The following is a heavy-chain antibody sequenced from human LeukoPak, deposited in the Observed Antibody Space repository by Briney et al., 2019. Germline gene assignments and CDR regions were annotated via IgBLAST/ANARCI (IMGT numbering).Heavy chain of an antibody. CDR2: IRYDGSNK. CDR3: AKDLFEGNQGD. J-gene: IGHJ4*02. V-gene: IGHV3-30*02. Sequence: GGSLRLSYAASGFTFNTYSMNWARQAPGKGMEWVAFIRYDGSNKYYADSMKGRFTISRDNSKNTLYLQMNSLRAEDTAVYYCAKDLFEGNQGDWGQGTLVTVSS. D-gene: IGHD3-10*02. CDR1: GFTFNTYS.